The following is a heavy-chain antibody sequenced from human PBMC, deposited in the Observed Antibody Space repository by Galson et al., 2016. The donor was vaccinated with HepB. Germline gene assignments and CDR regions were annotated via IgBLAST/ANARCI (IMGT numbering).Heavy chain of an antibody. CDR2: ISYDGSNT. J-gene: IGHJ4*02. CDR1: GFTFSDFA. Sequence: SLRLSCAASGFTFSDFAIHWVRQAPGKGLKWVALISYDGSNTYYADSVKGRFTISRDNSDNTLWLQMNSLRVEDTAIYYCARGHTTSWGVDYWGPGTLLTVSS. CDR3: ARGHTTSWGVDY. D-gene: IGHD2-2*01. V-gene: IGHV3-30-3*01.